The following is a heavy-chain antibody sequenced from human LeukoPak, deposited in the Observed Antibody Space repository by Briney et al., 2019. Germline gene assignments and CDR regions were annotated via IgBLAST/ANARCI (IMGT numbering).Heavy chain of an antibody. CDR3: ARDGRGYYDSSGSTHALVYGMDV. CDR2: IYHSGST. J-gene: IGHJ6*02. V-gene: IGHV4-4*02. CDR1: GGSISSSNW. D-gene: IGHD3-22*01. Sequence: SETLSLTCAVSGGSISSSNWWSWVRQPPGKGLEWFGEIYHSGSTNYNPSLKSRVTISVDKSKNQFSLKLSSVTAADAAVYYCARDGRGYYDSSGSTHALVYGMDVWGQGPRSPSP.